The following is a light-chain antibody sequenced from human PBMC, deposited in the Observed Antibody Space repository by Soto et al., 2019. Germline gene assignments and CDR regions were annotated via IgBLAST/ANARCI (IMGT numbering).Light chain of an antibody. Sequence: EIVMTQSPAALSVSPGERVTLSCRASESLSTYLAWYQHKPGQAPRLLIYGASTKATGIPPRFSGSGSATDFTLTISSLQSEDFAVYYCQSYNDWPFSFGQGTKVEIK. CDR3: QSYNDWPFS. J-gene: IGKJ2*01. CDR2: GAS. CDR1: ESLSTY. V-gene: IGKV3-15*01.